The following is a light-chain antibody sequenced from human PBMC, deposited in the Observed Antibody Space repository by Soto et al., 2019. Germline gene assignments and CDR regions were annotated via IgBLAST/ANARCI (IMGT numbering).Light chain of an antibody. V-gene: IGLV2-23*01. Sequence: QSVLTQPASVSGSPGQSITISCTGTSSDVGSYNLVSWYQHHRGKAPKVIIYEDSKRPSGASNRFSGSKSGNTASLTISGLQAEDDADYYCCSYAGSSSWVFGGGTKVTVL. CDR2: EDS. CDR3: CSYAGSSSWV. J-gene: IGLJ2*01. CDR1: SSDVGSYNL.